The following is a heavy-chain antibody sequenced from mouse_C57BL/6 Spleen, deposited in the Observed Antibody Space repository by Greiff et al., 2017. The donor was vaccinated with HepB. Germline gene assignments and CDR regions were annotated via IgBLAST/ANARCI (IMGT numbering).Heavy chain of an antibody. Sequence: QVQLQQPGAELVRPGSSVKLSCKASGYTFTSYWMDWVKQRPGQGLEWIGNIYPSDSETHYNQKFKDKATLTVDKSSSTAYMQLSSLTSEDSAVYYCARWDYDRAAWFAYWGQGTLVTVSA. D-gene: IGHD2-4*01. CDR1: GYTFTSYW. J-gene: IGHJ3*01. CDR3: ARWDYDRAAWFAY. CDR2: IYPSDSET. V-gene: IGHV1-61*01.